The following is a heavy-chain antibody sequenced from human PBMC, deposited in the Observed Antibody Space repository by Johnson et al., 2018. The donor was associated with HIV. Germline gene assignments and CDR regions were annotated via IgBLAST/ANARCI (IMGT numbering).Heavy chain of an antibody. Sequence: EVQLVESGGGLMQPGGSLRLSCAASGFTVDSNYMSWVRQAPGKGLEWVSGISWNSGSIGYADSVRGRFTISRDNSKNTLYLQINSLRAEDTAVYYCAGAYYYDSSGYYDAFDIWGQGTMVTVSS. V-gene: IGHV3-66*03. CDR3: AGAYYYDSSGYYDAFDI. CDR2: ISWNSGSI. D-gene: IGHD3-22*01. J-gene: IGHJ3*02. CDR1: GFTVDSNY.